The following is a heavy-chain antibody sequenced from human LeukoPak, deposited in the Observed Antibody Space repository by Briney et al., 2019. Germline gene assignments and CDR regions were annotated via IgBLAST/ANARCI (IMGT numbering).Heavy chain of an antibody. CDR1: GYTFTGYY. Sequence: ASVKVSCKASGYTFTGYYMRWVRQAPGQGLEWMGWINPNSGGTNYAQKFQGWVTMTRDTSISTAYMELSRLRSDDTAVYYCARENPPASYYYDSSGYPNWFDPWGQGTLVTVSS. J-gene: IGHJ5*02. V-gene: IGHV1-2*04. CDR3: ARENPPASYYYDSSGYPNWFDP. D-gene: IGHD3-22*01. CDR2: INPNSGGT.